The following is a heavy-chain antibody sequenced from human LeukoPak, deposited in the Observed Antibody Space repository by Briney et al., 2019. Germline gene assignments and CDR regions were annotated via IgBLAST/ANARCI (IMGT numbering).Heavy chain of an antibody. CDR1: GGSISSYY. J-gene: IGHJ4*02. CDR2: ISYSGST. D-gene: IGHD1-1*01. CDR3: ARHSAGTTKDY. V-gene: IGHV4-59*08. Sequence: KPSETLSRTCAVSGGSISSYYWSWIRQPPGKGLEWIGYISYSGSTKYNPSLTSRVTISVDTSKNQFSLKLSSVTAADTAVYYCARHSAGTTKDYWGQGTLVTVSS.